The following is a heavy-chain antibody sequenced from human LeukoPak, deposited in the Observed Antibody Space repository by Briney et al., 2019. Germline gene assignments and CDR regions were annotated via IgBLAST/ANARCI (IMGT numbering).Heavy chain of an antibody. J-gene: IGHJ4*02. D-gene: IGHD4-17*01. V-gene: IGHV3-43*02. CDR1: GFTFEDYA. CDR3: AKDKDYGDYLDY. Sequence: GGSLRLSXAASGFTFEDYAMHWVRQAPGKGLEWVSLISGDGGSTYYADSVKGRFTISRDNSKNSLYLQMNSLRTEDAALYYCAKDKDYGDYLDYWGQGTLVTVSS. CDR2: ISGDGGST.